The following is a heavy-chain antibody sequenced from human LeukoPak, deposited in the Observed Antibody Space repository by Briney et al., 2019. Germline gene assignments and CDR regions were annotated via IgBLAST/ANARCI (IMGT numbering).Heavy chain of an antibody. CDR3: ARDYGDNAFDI. V-gene: IGHV3-48*01. CDR2: ISSSSSTI. CDR1: GFTFSSYG. Sequence: GGSLRLSCAASGFTFSSYGMTWVRQAPGKGLEWVSYISSSSSTIYYADSVKGRFTISRDNAKNSLYLQMNSLRAEDTAVYYCARDYGDNAFDIWGQGTMVTVSS. D-gene: IGHD4-17*01. J-gene: IGHJ3*02.